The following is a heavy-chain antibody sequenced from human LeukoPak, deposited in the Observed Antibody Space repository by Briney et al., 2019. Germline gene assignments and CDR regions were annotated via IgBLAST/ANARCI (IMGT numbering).Heavy chain of an antibody. CDR2: IIPILGIA. Sequence: ASVKVSCKASGGTFSSSAISWVRQAPGQGLEWMGRIIPILGIANYAQKFQGRVTITADKSTSTAYMELSSLRSEDTAVYYCAREAPDILIGSFRSRSYYFDSWGQGTLVTVPS. CDR3: AREAPDILIGSFRSRSYYFDS. V-gene: IGHV1-69*04. D-gene: IGHD3-9*01. J-gene: IGHJ4*02. CDR1: GGTFSSSA.